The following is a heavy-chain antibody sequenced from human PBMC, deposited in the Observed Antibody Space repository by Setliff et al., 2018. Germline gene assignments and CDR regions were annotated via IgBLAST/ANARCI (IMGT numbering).Heavy chain of an antibody. CDR1: GHTFSGYY. V-gene: IGHV1-2*02. D-gene: IGHD6-19*01. CDR3: AKAPYTSGWHFDDY. J-gene: IGHJ4*01. CDR2: INPNSGGT. Sequence: ASVKVSCKASGHTFSGYYIHWVRQAPGQGPEWMGWINPNSGGTNYAQKFQGGVTMTWDTSTSTAYMELSRLTSDDTAIYYCAKAPYTSGWHFDDYWGHGTLVTVSS.